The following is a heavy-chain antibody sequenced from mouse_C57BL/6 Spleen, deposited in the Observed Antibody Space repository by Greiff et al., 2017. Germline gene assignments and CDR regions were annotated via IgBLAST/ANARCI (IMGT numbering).Heavy chain of an antibody. CDR2: INPGSGGT. J-gene: IGHJ1*03. Sequence: QVQLQQSGAELVRPGTSVTVSCKASGYAFTNYLIEWVKQRPGQGLEWIGVINPGSGGTNYNEKFKGKATLTADKSSSTAYMQLSSLTSEDSAVYFCARGDHYGSSYWYFDVWGTGTTVTVSS. CDR1: GYAFTNYL. CDR3: ARGDHYGSSYWYFDV. D-gene: IGHD1-1*01. V-gene: IGHV1-54*01.